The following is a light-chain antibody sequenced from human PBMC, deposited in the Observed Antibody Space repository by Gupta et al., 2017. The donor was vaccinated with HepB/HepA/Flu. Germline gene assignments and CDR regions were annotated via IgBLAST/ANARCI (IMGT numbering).Light chain of an antibody. Sequence: QSVLTQPPSASGTPGQRLTISCSGSSSNIGSYTVNWYQLLPGTAPNVLIYTNNKRPSGVPDRFSGAKSGTSAALAIIGRQSEDEADYYCASWDDSWKGWVFGGWTKLTVL. CDR1: SSNIGSYT. V-gene: IGLV1-44*01. J-gene: IGLJ3*02. CDR2: TNN. CDR3: ASWDDSWKGWV.